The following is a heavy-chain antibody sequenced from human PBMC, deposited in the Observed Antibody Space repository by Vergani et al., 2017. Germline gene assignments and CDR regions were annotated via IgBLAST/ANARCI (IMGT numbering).Heavy chain of an antibody. Sequence: QVQLVESGGGVVQPGRSLRFSCAASGFTFSSYGMHWVRQAPGKGLEWVAVISYDGSNKYYADSVKGRFTISRDNSKNTLYLQMNSLRAEDTAVYYCAKGPPLQLWLTLDYWGQGTLVTVSS. D-gene: IGHD5-18*01. V-gene: IGHV3-30*18. CDR1: GFTFSSYG. CDR2: ISYDGSNK. CDR3: AKGPPLQLWLTLDY. J-gene: IGHJ4*02.